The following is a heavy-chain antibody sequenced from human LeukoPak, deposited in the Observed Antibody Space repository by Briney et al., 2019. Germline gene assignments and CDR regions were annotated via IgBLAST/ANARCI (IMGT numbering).Heavy chain of an antibody. D-gene: IGHD3-10*01. CDR1: GGSLSSYY. J-gene: IGHJ2*01. CDR2: LYFSGKT. CDR3: SRVRGCWYLDL. V-gene: IGHV4-59*01. Sequence: TSETLSLTCTVSGGSLSSYYWSWIRQPPGKGLECIGPLYFSGKTNHHPPLPGRITASVATSTTQTSVNLSSVVSASTALHYLSRVRGCWYLDLWGRGILVSVSS.